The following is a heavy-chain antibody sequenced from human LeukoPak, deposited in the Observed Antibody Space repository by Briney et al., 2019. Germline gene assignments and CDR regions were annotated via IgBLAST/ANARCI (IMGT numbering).Heavy chain of an antibody. CDR2: ISSSGDST. CDR3: AKDYVGQVPDAFDI. Sequence: GGSLRLSCAASGFTFSTYAMSWVRQAPGKGLEWVSAISSSGDSTYYADSVRGRFTISRDNSKNTLYVHMNSLRAEDTAIYYCAKDYVGQVPDAFDIWGQGTMVTVSS. D-gene: IGHD1-26*01. V-gene: IGHV3-23*01. CDR1: GFTFSTYA. J-gene: IGHJ3*02.